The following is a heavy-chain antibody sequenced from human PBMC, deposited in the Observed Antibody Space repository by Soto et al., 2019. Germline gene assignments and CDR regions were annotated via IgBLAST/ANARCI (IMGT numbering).Heavy chain of an antibody. CDR3: ATRGGYVSFDF. CDR1: GVSMSYGGYS. Sequence: KPSETLSLTCSVSGVSMSYGGYSWSGSRQPPGMGLELLGYTSHLDTTYYNPAFKSRLTFSIHSTMNQSSLSPSAMTAADKAVYYYATRGGYVSFDFWGQGIQVTVSS. CDR2: TSHLDTT. V-gene: IGHV4-30-2*01. J-gene: IGHJ4*02. D-gene: IGHD2-15*01.